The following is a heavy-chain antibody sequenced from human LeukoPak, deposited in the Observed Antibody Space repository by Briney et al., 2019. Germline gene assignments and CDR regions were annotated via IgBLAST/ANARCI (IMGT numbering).Heavy chain of an antibody. D-gene: IGHD2-15*01. CDR1: GFTFSSFA. Sequence: GGSLRLSCAASGFTFSSFAMHWVRQAPGKGLEYVSAISSNGGSTYYANSVKGRFTISRDNSKNTLYLQMNSLRAEDTAVYYCAKNPVVPATPTWGQGTLVTVSS. J-gene: IGHJ4*02. V-gene: IGHV3-64*01. CDR3: AKNPVVPATPT. CDR2: ISSNGGST.